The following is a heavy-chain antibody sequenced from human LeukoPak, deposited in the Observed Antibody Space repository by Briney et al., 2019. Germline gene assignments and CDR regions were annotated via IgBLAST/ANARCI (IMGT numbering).Heavy chain of an antibody. V-gene: IGHV3-48*01. CDR3: ARDGTTGTTHDAFDI. D-gene: IGHD1-1*01. Sequence: GGSLRLSCAASGFTFSNYSMNWVRQAPGKGLEWVSYISSGSRTIYYADSVKGRFTISRDNSKNTLYLQMNSLRAEDTAVYYCARDGTTGTTHDAFDIWGQGTMVTVSS. CDR1: GFTFSNYS. CDR2: ISSGSRTI. J-gene: IGHJ3*02.